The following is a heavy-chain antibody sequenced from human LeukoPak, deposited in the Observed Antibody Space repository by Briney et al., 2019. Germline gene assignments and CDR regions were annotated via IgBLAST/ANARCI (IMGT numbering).Heavy chain of an antibody. V-gene: IGHV5-51*01. CDR2: IYPGDSDT. J-gene: IGHJ5*02. CDR1: GYSFTSYW. Sequence: GASLQISCKGSGYSFTSYWIGWVRQVPGKGLEWMGIIYPGDSDTRYSPSFQGQVTISADKSISTAYLQWSSLKASDTAMYYCARAYYDFWSDQSDNWFDPWGQGTLVTVSS. CDR3: ARAYYDFWSDQSDNWFDP. D-gene: IGHD3-3*01.